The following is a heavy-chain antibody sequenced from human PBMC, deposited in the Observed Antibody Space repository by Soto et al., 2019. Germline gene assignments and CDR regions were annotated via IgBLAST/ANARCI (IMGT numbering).Heavy chain of an antibody. D-gene: IGHD5-18*01. J-gene: IGHJ4*02. CDR1: GFTFSSYS. Sequence: EVQLVESGGGLVQPGGSLRLSCAASGFTFSSYSMNWVRQAPGKGLEWVSYISSSSSTIYYADSVKGRFTISRDNAKNLLDLQKNSLGGRDTAGDYCAGDSGYSHCPLDYWGQGTLVTVSS. CDR3: AGDSGYSHCPLDY. CDR2: ISSSSSTI. V-gene: IGHV3-48*01.